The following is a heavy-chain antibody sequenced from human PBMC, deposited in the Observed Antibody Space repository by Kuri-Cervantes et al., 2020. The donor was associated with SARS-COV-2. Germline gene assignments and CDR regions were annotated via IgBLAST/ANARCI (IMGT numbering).Heavy chain of an antibody. Sequence: SQTHSLTYAVYCGSFSGSYWSWIRQPPGKGLEWTGEINHSGSTNYNPSLKSLVTISVDTPKNQFSLNLSSVTAADTAVYYCARGVGAAVAGTLITIYYYYGMDVWGQGTTVTVSS. CDR3: ARGVGAAVAGTLITIYYYYGMDV. V-gene: IGHV4-34*01. D-gene: IGHD6-19*01. CDR2: INHSGST. CDR1: CGSFSGSY. J-gene: IGHJ6*02.